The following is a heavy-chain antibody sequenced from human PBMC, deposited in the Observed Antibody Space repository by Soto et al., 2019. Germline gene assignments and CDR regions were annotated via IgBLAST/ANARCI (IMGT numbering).Heavy chain of an antibody. CDR1: GYTFTSYS. D-gene: IGHD3-10*01. J-gene: IGHJ6*02. CDR2: INPSGGST. V-gene: IGHV1-46*01. Sequence: ASVKVSCKASGYTFTSYSMHWVRQAPGQGLEWMGIINPSGGSTTYAQKFQDRVTMTGDTSTSTVYMEVSSLRSEDTAVYYCARDESLDVWGQGTTVTVSS. CDR3: ARDESLDV.